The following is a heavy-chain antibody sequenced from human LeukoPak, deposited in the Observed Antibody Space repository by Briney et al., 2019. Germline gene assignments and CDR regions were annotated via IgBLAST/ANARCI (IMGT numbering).Heavy chain of an antibody. CDR1: GGSISSYY. Sequence: PSETLSLTCTVSGGSISSYYWSWIRQPPGKGLEWIGEINPSGSANYNPSLKSRVTISVDTSKNQFSLKLSSVTAADTAVYYCARFGTYWGQGTLVTVSS. J-gene: IGHJ4*02. CDR2: INPSGSA. CDR3: ARFGTY. V-gene: IGHV4-34*01. D-gene: IGHD3-10*01.